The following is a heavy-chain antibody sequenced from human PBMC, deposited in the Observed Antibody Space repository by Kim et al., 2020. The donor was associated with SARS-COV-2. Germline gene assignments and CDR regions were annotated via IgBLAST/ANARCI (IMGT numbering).Heavy chain of an antibody. CDR2: SYSRST. V-gene: IGHV4-59*09. Sequence: SYSRSTNYNPSLKSRVTISVATSKKQLSLKLSSVTAADTAVYYCARGFDLWGRGTLVTVSS. CDR3: ARGFDL. J-gene: IGHJ2*01.